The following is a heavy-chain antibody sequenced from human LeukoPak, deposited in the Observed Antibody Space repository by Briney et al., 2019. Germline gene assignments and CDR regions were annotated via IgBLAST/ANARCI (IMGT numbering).Heavy chain of an antibody. Sequence: ASVKVSCKASGYTFTSYDSNWGRQAPGQGLEWMGWMSPDSGNTGYAQKFQGRVTMTRNTSISTAYMELSSLRSEDTAVYYCARGPTESSSSDYWGQGTLVTVSS. CDR2: MSPDSGNT. V-gene: IGHV1-8*01. J-gene: IGHJ4*02. CDR3: ARGPTESSSSDY. D-gene: IGHD6-13*01. CDR1: GYTFTSYD.